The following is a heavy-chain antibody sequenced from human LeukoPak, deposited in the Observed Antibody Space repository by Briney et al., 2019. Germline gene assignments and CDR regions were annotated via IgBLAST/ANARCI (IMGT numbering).Heavy chain of an antibody. V-gene: IGHV3-74*01. CDR1: GFNFTTYW. CDR3: ARAETQIHAFDI. D-gene: IGHD5-24*01. Sequence: GESLRLSCAASGFNFTTYWLHWVRQAPGKGLVWVSRINSDGSSTHNADAVKGRFTISRDSAKNTLYLQMNSLRAEDTAVYYCARAETQIHAFDIWGRGTMVTVSS. CDR2: INSDGSST. J-gene: IGHJ3*02.